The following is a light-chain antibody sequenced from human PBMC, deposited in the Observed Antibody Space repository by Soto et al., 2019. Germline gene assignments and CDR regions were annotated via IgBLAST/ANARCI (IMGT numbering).Light chain of an antibody. CDR3: QQYNNWYT. J-gene: IGKJ2*01. CDR1: QSVGSN. CDR2: GAS. Sequence: EIVMTQSPATLAVSPGERATLSCRASQSVGSNLAWFRQIPGQAPTLLIYGASTRATGIPARFSGSGSGTEFTLTISSLQSEDFAVYYCQQYNNWYTFGQGTKLEIK. V-gene: IGKV3-15*01.